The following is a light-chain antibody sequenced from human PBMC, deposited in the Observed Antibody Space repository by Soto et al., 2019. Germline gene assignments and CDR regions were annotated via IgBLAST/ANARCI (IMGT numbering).Light chain of an antibody. Sequence: EIVLTQSPGTLSLSPGERATLSCRASQSVSSSYLAWYQQKPGQAPRLLIYGASSRATGIPDRFSASGSGTDFTLTISRLEPEDVAVYYCQQYGSSPLTFGGWTKVEIK. J-gene: IGKJ4*01. CDR3: QQYGSSPLT. V-gene: IGKV3-20*01. CDR2: GAS. CDR1: QSVSSSY.